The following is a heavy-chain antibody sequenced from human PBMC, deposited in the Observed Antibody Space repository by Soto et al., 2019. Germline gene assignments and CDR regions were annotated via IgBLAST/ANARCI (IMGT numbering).Heavy chain of an antibody. CDR3: ARVTTVTTDGMDV. J-gene: IGHJ6*02. CDR2: IYHTGST. V-gene: IGHV4-30-2*01. Sequence: SETLSLTCAVSGASIISGGYSWSWIRQPPGKGLEWIGYIYHTGSTHYNPSLKSRVTLSVDRSKNHLFLKLSSVTAADAAVYYCARVTTVTTDGMDVWGQGTTVTVSS. D-gene: IGHD4-17*01. CDR1: GASIISGGYS.